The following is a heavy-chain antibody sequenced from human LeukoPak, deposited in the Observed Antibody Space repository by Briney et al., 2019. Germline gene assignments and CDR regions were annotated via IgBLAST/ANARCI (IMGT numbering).Heavy chain of an antibody. CDR1: GFTFSSYS. D-gene: IGHD3-10*01. V-gene: IGHV3-48*01. CDR3: ARADYYGSENYYTSDY. Sequence: PGGSLRLSCAASGFTFSSYSMNWVRQAPGKGLGWASYIRSSSSTMYYADSVKGRFTISRDNAKNSLYLQMNSLRAEDTAVCYCARADYYGSENYYTSDYWGQGTLVTVSS. J-gene: IGHJ4*02. CDR2: IRSSSSTM.